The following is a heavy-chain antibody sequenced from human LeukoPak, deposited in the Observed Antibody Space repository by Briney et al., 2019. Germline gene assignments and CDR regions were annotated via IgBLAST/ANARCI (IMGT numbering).Heavy chain of an antibody. J-gene: IGHJ4*02. Sequence: GVSLRLFCASSGLTFSSHWMSWVRQAPGKGLEWVANINQDGSEKFYVDSVKGRFTISRDNAKHSLYLQMNSLRAEDAAVYHCARVRLGCMGTTEGDDYWGQGTLVTVSS. CDR3: ARVRLGCMGTTEGDDY. D-gene: IGHD1-7*01. CDR2: INQDGSEK. CDR1: GLTFSSHW. V-gene: IGHV3-7*01.